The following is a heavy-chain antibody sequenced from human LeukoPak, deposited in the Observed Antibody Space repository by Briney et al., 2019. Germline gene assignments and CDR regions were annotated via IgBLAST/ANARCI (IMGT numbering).Heavy chain of an antibody. V-gene: IGHV4-30-4*01. CDR2: IYYSGST. CDR3: ARVDGSFDY. J-gene: IGHJ4*02. D-gene: IGHD3/OR15-3a*01. Sequence: SETLSLTCTVSGGSISSGDYYWSWIRQPAGTGLEWIGYIYYSGSTFYNPSLKSRVTISVDTSKNQFSLKLSSVTAADTAVYYCARVDGSFDYWGQGTLVTVSS. CDR1: GGSISSGDYY.